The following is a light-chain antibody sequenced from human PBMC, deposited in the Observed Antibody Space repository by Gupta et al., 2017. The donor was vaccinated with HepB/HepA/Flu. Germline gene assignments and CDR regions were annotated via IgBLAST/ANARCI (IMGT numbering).Light chain of an antibody. CDR2: YDD. Sequence: QSVVTQPPSVSEAPRQRVTISCSGSGSTIGDTPVTWSQQLPGKAPKLLIYYDDRRHSGVPARFSGSKSGTSATVTTSGLQAEEEADYYCAAWDASMNGLVFGGGIKRTVL. CDR3: AAWDASMNGLV. J-gene: IGLJ3*02. V-gene: IGLV1-36*01. CDR1: GSTIGDTP.